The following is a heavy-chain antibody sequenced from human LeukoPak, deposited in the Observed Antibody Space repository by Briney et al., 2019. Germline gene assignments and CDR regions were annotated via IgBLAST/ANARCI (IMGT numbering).Heavy chain of an antibody. Sequence: SETLSLTRTVSGFSISSYYWSWLRQPPGKGLEGIGYIYYSGSTNYNPSLKSRVTISVDTSKNQFSLKLSSVTAADTAVYYCARAPSDIVVVPAAPPRYYYYGMDVWGKGTTVTVSS. J-gene: IGHJ6*04. V-gene: IGHV4-59*01. D-gene: IGHD2-2*01. CDR1: GFSISSYY. CDR2: IYYSGST. CDR3: ARAPSDIVVVPAAPPRYYYYGMDV.